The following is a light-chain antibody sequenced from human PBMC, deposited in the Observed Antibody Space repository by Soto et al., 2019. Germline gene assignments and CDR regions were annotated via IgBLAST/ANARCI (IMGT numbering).Light chain of an antibody. CDR3: QNYHSAPWT. CDR1: QAISNF. J-gene: IGKJ1*01. Sequence: IQMTQSPSTLSASVGDRVTITCRASQAISNFLAWYQQKPGKVPKLLMYGASTVPSGVPSRFSGSGSGTDFTLTISSLQPGDVATYYCQNYHSAPWTFGQGTKVDIK. CDR2: GAS. V-gene: IGKV1-27*01.